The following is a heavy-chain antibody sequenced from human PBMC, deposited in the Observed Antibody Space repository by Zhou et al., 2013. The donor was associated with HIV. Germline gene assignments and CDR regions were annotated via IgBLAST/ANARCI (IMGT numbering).Heavy chain of an antibody. CDR3: ARGVEGSYYVPMDY. D-gene: IGHD3-10*02. J-gene: IGHJ4*02. CDR2: IIPMSTTT. V-gene: IGHV1-69*14. CDR1: GGNFSTSA. Sequence: QVQLVQSGAEVKKPGSSVRVSCKVSGGNFSTSAISWVRQAPGQGLEWMGGIIPMSTTTTYSQRVQGRVTITSDKSANTAYMELRDLRSEDTAVYYCARGVEGSYYVPMDYWGQGTLVTVSS.